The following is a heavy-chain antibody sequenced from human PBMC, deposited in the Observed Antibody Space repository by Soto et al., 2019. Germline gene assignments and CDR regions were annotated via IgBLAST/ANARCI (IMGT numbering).Heavy chain of an antibody. CDR1: GYSFTSYW. Sequence: PGESLKISGKGSGYSFTSYWIGWVRQMPGKGLEWMGIIYPGDSDTRYSPSFQGQVTISADKSISTAYLQWSSLKASDTAMYYCARHQRGYSYAHPDILTVKDHYYGMDVWGQGTTVTVSS. D-gene: IGHD5-18*01. CDR3: ARHQRGYSYAHPDILTVKDHYYGMDV. CDR2: IYPGDSDT. V-gene: IGHV5-51*01. J-gene: IGHJ6*02.